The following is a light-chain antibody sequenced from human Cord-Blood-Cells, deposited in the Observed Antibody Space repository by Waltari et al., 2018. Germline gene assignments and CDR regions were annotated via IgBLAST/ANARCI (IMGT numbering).Light chain of an antibody. CDR2: DAS. CDR3: QQRSN. CDR1: QRVSSY. Sequence: EIVLTQSPATLSLSPGERATLSCRASQRVSSYLAWYQQKPGQAPRLLIYDASNRATGIPARFSGSGSGTDFTLTISSLVPEDFAVYYCQQRSNFGGGTKVEIK. J-gene: IGKJ4*01. V-gene: IGKV3-11*01.